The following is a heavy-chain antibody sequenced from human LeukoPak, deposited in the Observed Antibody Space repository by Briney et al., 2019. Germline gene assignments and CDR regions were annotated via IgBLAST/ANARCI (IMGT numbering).Heavy chain of an antibody. CDR3: ARLGYCSGGSCSSFDY. J-gene: IGHJ4*02. CDR1: GFTFSSYV. Sequence: GGSLRLSCAASGFTFSSYVMNWVRQAPGKGLEWVSSISSGSTYIYYADSVKGRFTISRDNAKNSLYLQMNSLRAEDTAVYYCARLGYCSGGSCSSFDYWGQGTLVTVSS. V-gene: IGHV3-21*01. D-gene: IGHD2-15*01. CDR2: ISSGSTYI.